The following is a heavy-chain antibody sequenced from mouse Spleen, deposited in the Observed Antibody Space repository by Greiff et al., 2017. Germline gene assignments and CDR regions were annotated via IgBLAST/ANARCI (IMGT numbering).Heavy chain of an antibody. D-gene: IGHD4-1*01. CDR1: GYTFTSYG. CDR2: IYPRSGNT. CDR3: ASKEDGLGRWYFDV. Sequence: QVQLQQSGAELARPGASVKLSCKASGYTFTSYGISWVKQRTGQGLEWIGEIYPRSGNTYYNEKFKGKATLTADKSSSTAYMELRSLTSEDSAVYFCASKEDGLGRWYFDVWGAGTTVTVSS. V-gene: IGHV1-81*01. J-gene: IGHJ1*01.